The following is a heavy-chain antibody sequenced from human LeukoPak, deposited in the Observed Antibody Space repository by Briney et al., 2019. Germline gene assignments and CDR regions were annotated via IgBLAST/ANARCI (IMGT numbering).Heavy chain of an antibody. Sequence: GGALQTYCKGSGYRFTSYWIGWVRGMPGKGLEGMGTIYPGDSDTRYSPSFQGQVTISADKSISTAYLQWSSLKASDTAMYYCARPRIHTVAGPGAFDIWGQGTMVTVSS. V-gene: IGHV5-51*01. CDR3: ARPRIHTVAGPGAFDI. D-gene: IGHD6-19*01. CDR2: IYPGDSDT. CDR1: GYRFTSYW. J-gene: IGHJ3*02.